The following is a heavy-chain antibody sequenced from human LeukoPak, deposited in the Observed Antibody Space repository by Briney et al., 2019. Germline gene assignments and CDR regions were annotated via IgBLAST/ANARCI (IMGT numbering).Heavy chain of an antibody. CDR1: GFTFSVYG. J-gene: IGHJ4*02. V-gene: IGHV3-30*18. CDR3: SKAAVYSRNWTPFDD. CDR2: LSGDETYI. Sequence: GGSLRLSCAASGFTFSVYGMHWVRQAPGKGLEWVALLSGDETYIDYTDSVKGRFTISRDTSKNTLFLHMNSLRADDTAIYYCSKAAVYSRNWTPFDDWGQGTLVIVSS. D-gene: IGHD6-13*01.